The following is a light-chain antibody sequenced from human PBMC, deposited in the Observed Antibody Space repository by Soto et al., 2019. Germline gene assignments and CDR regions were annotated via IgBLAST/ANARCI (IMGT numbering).Light chain of an antibody. J-gene: IGLJ2*01. V-gene: IGLV1-47*01. Sequence: QSVLTQPPSASGTPGQRVTVSCSGSSSTIGSNNVAWYKKLAGSAPKLLIYENDRRPSGVPDRFSGSKSGTSASLAISGLRPEDEATYYCSTWDDSLSSVLFGGGTKVTVL. CDR2: END. CDR1: SSTIGSNN. CDR3: STWDDSLSSVL.